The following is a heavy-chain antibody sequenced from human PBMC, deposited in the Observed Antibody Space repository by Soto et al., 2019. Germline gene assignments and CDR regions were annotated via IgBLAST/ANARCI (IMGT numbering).Heavy chain of an antibody. Sequence: SSETLSLTSTVSGSSISSLGYYLSWIRQHPGKCLEWIAYIYYRGSAYYFPSLKSLVTISVDTSKNQFFRKLSSVTAAVTDVYYCACSRDGRYCTNGVCRFFDYWGQGTLVTVSS. D-gene: IGHD2-8*01. CDR2: IYYRGSA. J-gene: IGHJ4*02. CDR3: ACSRDGRYCTNGVCRFFDY. CDR1: GSSISSLGYY. V-gene: IGHV4-31*01.